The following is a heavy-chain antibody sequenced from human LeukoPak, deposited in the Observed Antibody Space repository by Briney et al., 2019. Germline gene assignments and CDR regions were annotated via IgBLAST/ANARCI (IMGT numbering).Heavy chain of an antibody. CDR3: ARWTTGYCSSTSCYSYYGMDV. Sequence: SGGSLRLSCAASGFTFSSYGMHWVRQAPGKGLEWVAVIWYDGSNKYYADSVKGRFTISRDNSKNTLYLQMNSLRAEDTAVYYCARWTTGYCSSTSCYSYYGMDVWGQGTTVTVSS. D-gene: IGHD2-2*01. CDR1: GFTFSSYG. V-gene: IGHV3-33*01. CDR2: IWYDGSNK. J-gene: IGHJ6*02.